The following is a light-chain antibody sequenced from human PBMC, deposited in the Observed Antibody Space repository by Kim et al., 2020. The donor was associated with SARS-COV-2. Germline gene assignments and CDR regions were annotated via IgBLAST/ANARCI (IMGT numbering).Light chain of an antibody. J-gene: IGKJ1*01. CDR1: QSISSY. V-gene: IGKV1-39*01. CDR3: QQSHSTPWT. Sequence: DIQMTQSPSSLSASVGDRVTITCRASQSISSYLNWYQQKPGKAPKLLIYAASSLQSGVPSRFSGSGSGTDFILTISSLQPEDFATYYCQQSHSTPWTFGQGTKVDIK. CDR2: AAS.